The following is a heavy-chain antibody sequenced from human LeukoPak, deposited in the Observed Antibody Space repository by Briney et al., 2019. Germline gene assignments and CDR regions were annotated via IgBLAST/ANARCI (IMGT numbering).Heavy chain of an antibody. J-gene: IGHJ4*02. CDR2: IDWDDDK. CDR1: GGSISSGDYY. V-gene: IGHV2-70*18. CDR3: ARYLYGDSASYFDY. Sequence: QTLSLTCTVSGGSISSGDYYWSWIRQPPGKALEWLALIDWDDDKYYSTSLKTRLTISKDTSKNQVVLTMTNMDPVDTATYYCARYLYGDSASYFDYWGQGTLVIVSS. D-gene: IGHD4-17*01.